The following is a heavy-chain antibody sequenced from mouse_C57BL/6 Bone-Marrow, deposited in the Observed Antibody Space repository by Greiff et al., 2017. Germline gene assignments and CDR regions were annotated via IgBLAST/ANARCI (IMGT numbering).Heavy chain of an antibody. D-gene: IGHD1-2*01. J-gene: IGHJ1*03. CDR1: GYTFTSYW. CDR3: ARRYYGLWYFDV. CDR2: IDPSDSET. V-gene: IGHV1-52*01. Sequence: QVQLQQSGAELVRPGSSVKLSCKASGYTFTSYWMHWVKQRPIQGLEWIGNIDPSDSETHYNQKFKDKATLTVDKSSSTAYMQLSSLTSEDSAVYYCARRYYGLWYFDVWGTGTTVTVSS.